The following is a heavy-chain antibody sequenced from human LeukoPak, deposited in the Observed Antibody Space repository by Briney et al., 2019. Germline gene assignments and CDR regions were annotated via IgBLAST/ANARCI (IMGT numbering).Heavy chain of an antibody. V-gene: IGHV3-30-3*01. J-gene: IGHJ4*02. CDR1: GFTFSSYA. CDR3: ARDRSRIVGATQFDY. CDR2: ISYDGSNK. Sequence: PGGSLRLSCAASGFTFSSYAMHWVRQAPGKGLEWVAVISYDGSNKYYADSVKGRFTISRDNSKNTLYLQMNSLRAEDTAVYYCARDRSRIVGATQFDYWGQGTLVTVSS. D-gene: IGHD1-26*01.